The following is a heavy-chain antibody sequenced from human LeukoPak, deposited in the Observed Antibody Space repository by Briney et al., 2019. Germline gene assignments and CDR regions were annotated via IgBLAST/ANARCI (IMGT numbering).Heavy chain of an antibody. CDR2: IYYSGST. J-gene: IGHJ4*02. CDR1: GGSVSSGSYY. D-gene: IGHD2-15*01. Sequence: PSETLSLTCTVSGGSVSSGSYYWSWIRQPPGKGLEWIGYIYYSGSTNYNPSLKSRVTISVDTSKNQFSLKLSSVTAADTAVYYCARHPRGYCSGGSCYSGFDYWGQGTLVTVSS. CDR3: ARHPRGYCSGGSCYSGFDY. V-gene: IGHV4-61*01.